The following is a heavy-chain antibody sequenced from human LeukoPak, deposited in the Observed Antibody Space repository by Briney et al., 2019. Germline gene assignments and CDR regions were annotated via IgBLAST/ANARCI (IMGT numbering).Heavy chain of an antibody. CDR2: IIPIFGTA. V-gene: IGHV1-69*05. Sequence: SSVKVSFKASVGTFSSYAISWVRQAPGQGLEWMGGIIPIFGTANYAKKFQGRVTITTDESTRTAYMELSSLRSEDTAVYYCASLSKGVTTNWFDPWGQGTLVTVSS. J-gene: IGHJ5*02. D-gene: IGHD4-11*01. CDR3: ASLSKGVTTNWFDP. CDR1: VGTFSSYA.